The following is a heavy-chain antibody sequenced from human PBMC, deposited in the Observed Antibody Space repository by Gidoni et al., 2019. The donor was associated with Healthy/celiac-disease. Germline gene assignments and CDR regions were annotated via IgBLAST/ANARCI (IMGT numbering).Heavy chain of an antibody. CDR3: ARVYYDILTGYYNYYFDY. Sequence: EVQLVESGGGLVKPGGSLRLSRAAPGFTSRSYSLTWVRQAPGKGLEWVSSISSSSSYIYYADSVKGRFTISRDNAKNSLYLQMNSLRAEDTAVYYWARVYYDILTGYYNYYFDYWGQGTLVTVSS. J-gene: IGHJ4*02. CDR1: GFTSRSYS. D-gene: IGHD3-9*01. CDR2: ISSSSSYI. V-gene: IGHV3-21*01.